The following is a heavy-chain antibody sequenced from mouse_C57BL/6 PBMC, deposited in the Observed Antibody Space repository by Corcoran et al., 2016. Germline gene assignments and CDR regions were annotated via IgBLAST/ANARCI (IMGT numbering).Heavy chain of an antibody. CDR2: INTYSGVP. CDR1: GYTFTTYG. V-gene: IGHV9-3*01. Sequence: QIQLVQSGPELKKPGETVKISCKDYGYTFTTYGMSWVKQAPGKGLTWMGWINTYSGVPTYADDFKGRFAFSLENSASTAYLQINNLKTEDTATYFCASLGDYDAGPYYYAMDYWGQGTSVTVSS. J-gene: IGHJ4*01. CDR3: ASLGDYDAGPYYYAMDY. D-gene: IGHD2-4*01.